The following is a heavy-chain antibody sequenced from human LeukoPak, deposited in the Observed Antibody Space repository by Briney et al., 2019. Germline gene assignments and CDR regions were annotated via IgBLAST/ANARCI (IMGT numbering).Heavy chain of an antibody. Sequence: GGSLRLSCAASGFTFSSYGMHWVRQAPGKGLEWVGVISDDGRNKKYADSVKGRFIISRDNSKDTLYLQMNSLRDEDTAVYYCAKRPSDYGDYVTYFDYWGQGTLVTVSS. CDR3: AKRPSDYGDYVTYFDY. CDR1: GFTFSSYG. CDR2: ISDDGRNK. D-gene: IGHD4-17*01. V-gene: IGHV3-30*18. J-gene: IGHJ4*02.